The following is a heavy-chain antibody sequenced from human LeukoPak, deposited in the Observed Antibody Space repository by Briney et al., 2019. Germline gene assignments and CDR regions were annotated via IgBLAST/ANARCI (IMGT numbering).Heavy chain of an antibody. Sequence: GGSLRLSCAASGFTFSSYSMSWVRQAPGKGLEWVASVSGSSNYIYYVDSVKGRFTISRDNAKNSLYLQMNSLRADDTAVYFCAKGVDSGGTCYSSIDYWGQGTLVTVSS. J-gene: IGHJ4*02. V-gene: IGHV3-21*04. CDR2: VSGSSNYI. D-gene: IGHD2-15*01. CDR1: GFTFSSYS. CDR3: AKGVDSGGTCYSSIDY.